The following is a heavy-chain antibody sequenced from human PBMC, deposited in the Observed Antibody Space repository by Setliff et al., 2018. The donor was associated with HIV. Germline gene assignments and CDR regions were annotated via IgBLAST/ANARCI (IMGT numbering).Heavy chain of an antibody. CDR1: GYTFNAYY. J-gene: IGHJ1*01. V-gene: IGHV1-2*02. CDR3: ARGGVGYTSAWTGD. Sequence: ASVKVSCKASGYTFNAYYIHRVRQAPGQGLEWMGWINPKSGGTNYAQKFQGRVTMTRDTSISTVYMELNRLRSDDTAVYYCARGGVGYTSAWTGDWGQGTQVTVSS. D-gene: IGHD6-19*01. CDR2: INPKSGGT.